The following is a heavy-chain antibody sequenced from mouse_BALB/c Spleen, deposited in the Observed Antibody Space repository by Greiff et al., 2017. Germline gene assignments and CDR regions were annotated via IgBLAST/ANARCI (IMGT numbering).Heavy chain of an antibody. J-gene: IGHJ2*01. Sequence: DLVKPGASVKLSRKASGYTFTSYWINWIKQRPGQGLEWIGRIAPGSGSTYYNEMFKGKATLTVDTSSSTAYIQLSSLSSEDSAVYFCARAGYGSSYVGYFDYWGQGTTLTVSS. V-gene: IGHV1S41*01. CDR3: ARAGYGSSYVGYFDY. CDR1: GYTFTSYW. CDR2: IAPGSGST. D-gene: IGHD1-1*01.